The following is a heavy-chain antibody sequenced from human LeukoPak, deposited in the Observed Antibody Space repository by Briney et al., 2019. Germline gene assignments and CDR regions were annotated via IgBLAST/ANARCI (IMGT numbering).Heavy chain of an antibody. J-gene: IGHJ6*02. D-gene: IGHD2-2*01. CDR3: AKGPPDCSSTSCSLYYYYGMDV. V-gene: IGHV3-23*01. CDR2: ISGSGGST. CDR1: GFTFSSYA. Sequence: PGGSLRLSCAASGFTFSSYAMSWVRQAPGKGLEWVSAISGSGGSTYYADSVKGRFTISRDNSKNTLYLQMNSLRAEDTAVYYCAKGPPDCSSTSCSLYYYYGMDVWGQGTTVTVSS.